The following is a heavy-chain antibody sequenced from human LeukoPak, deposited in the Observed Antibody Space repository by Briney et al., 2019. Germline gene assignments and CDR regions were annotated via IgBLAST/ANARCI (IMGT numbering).Heavy chain of an antibody. CDR2: IIPIFGTA. V-gene: IGHV1-69*05. CDR1: GGTFSSYA. J-gene: IGHJ6*03. Sequence: GASVKVSCKASGGTFSSYAISWVRQAPGQGLEWMGGIIPIFGTANYAQKFQGRVAITTDESTSTAYMELSSLRSEDTAVYYCARSTAMVPYYYYYMDVWGKGTTVTVSS. CDR3: ARSTAMVPYYYYYMDV. D-gene: IGHD5-18*01.